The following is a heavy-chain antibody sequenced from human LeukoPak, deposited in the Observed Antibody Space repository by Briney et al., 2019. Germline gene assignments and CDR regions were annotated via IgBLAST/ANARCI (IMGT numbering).Heavy chain of an antibody. CDR3: AKDLTGYSSGWYGY. V-gene: IGHV3-23*01. CDR1: GFTFSSYA. CDR2: ISGSGGST. J-gene: IGHJ4*02. Sequence: GGSLRLSCAASGFTFSSYAMSWVRQAPGKGLEWVSAISGSGGSTYYADSVKGRFTISRDNSKNTLYLQMNSLRAEDTAVYYCAKDLTGYSSGWYGYWGKGTLVTVSS. D-gene: IGHD6-19*01.